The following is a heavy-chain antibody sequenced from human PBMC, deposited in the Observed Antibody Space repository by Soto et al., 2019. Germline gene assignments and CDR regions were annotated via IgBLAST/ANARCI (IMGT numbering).Heavy chain of an antibody. CDR2: IYDDGAT. Sequence: LRLSCAASGFAVSTDYLIWVRQAPGMGLECVSVIYDDGATYYADSVRGRFTISRDNSKNTLYLQMNSLRAEDTAIYYCARQGTSRGSDYAAFDFWGPGTLVTVSS. CDR1: GFAVSTDY. J-gene: IGHJ4*02. V-gene: IGHV3-53*01. D-gene: IGHD3-10*01. CDR3: ARQGTSRGSDYAAFDF.